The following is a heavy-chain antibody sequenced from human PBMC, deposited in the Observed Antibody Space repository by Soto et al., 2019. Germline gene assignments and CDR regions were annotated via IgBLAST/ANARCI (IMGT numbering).Heavy chain of an antibody. CDR1: GVSISGSDYY. CDR3: ARPDRLAPVLYSRSWFFEF. D-gene: IGHD6-13*01. Sequence: KLQESRPGLVKPTETLSLTCVVSGVSISGSDYYWAWIRQSPAKGPEWIGSIYYTGTTDYNPSVFSRVTIFVDTAKNQLSLTLSSVSAAVAAGYVWARPDRLAPVLYSRSWFFEFWGPGTLVDVSS. V-gene: IGHV4-39*01. CDR2: IYYTGTT. J-gene: IGHJ3*01.